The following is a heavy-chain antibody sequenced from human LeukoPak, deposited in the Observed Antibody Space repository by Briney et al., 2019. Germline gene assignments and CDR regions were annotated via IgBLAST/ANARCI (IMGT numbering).Heavy chain of an antibody. J-gene: IGHJ4*02. CDR3: ASPGPPRGYSYGPPTN. V-gene: IGHV4-30-4*01. CDR2: IYYSGST. D-gene: IGHD5-18*01. CDR1: GGSISSGDYY. Sequence: SQTLSLTCTVSGGSISSGDYYWSWIRQPPGKGLEWIGYIYYSGSTYYNPSLKSRVTISVDTSKNQFSLKLGSVTAADTAVYYCASPGPPRGYSYGPPTNWGQGTLVTVSS.